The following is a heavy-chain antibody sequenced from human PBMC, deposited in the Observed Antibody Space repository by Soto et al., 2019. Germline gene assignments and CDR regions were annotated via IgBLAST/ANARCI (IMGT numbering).Heavy chain of an antibody. D-gene: IGHD2-2*01. CDR2: INHSGST. CDR3: ARLAVGYCSSTSCYRNYYYYYGMDV. CDR1: GGSFSGYY. Sequence: PSETLSLPCAVYGGSFSGYYWSWIRQPPGKGLEWIGEINHSGSTNYNPSLKSRVTISVDTSKNQFSLKLSSVTAADTAVYYCARLAVGYCSSTSCYRNYYYYYGMDVCGQGTTVT. J-gene: IGHJ6*02. V-gene: IGHV4-34*01.